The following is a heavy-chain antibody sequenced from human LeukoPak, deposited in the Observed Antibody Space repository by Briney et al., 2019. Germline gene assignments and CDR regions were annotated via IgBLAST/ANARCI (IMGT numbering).Heavy chain of an antibody. CDR2: ISGSGGTT. CDR3: VKDSNVDHDYLWGSYRSPLDF. CDR1: GFTFSSYA. V-gene: IGHV3-23*01. J-gene: IGHJ4*02. Sequence: GGSLRLSCAASGFTFSSYAMSWVRQAPGKGLEWVSVISGSGGTTYYADSVKGRFTISRDNSKNTLYLQMNSLRADDTAVYYCVKDSNVDHDYLWGSYRSPLDFWGQGTLVSVSS. D-gene: IGHD3-16*02.